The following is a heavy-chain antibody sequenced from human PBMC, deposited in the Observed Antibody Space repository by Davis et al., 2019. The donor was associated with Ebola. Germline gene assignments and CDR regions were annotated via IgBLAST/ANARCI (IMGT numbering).Heavy chain of an antibody. V-gene: IGHV1-8*01. D-gene: IGHD6-19*01. CDR3: ARDRVGFRIAVADDGEYYYYYGMDV. Sequence: ASVKVSCKASGYTFTSYDINWVRQATGQGLEWMGWMNPNSGNTGYAQKFQGRVTMTRNTSISTAYMELSRLRSDDTAVYYCARDRVGFRIAVADDGEYYYYYGMDVWGQGTTVTVSS. J-gene: IGHJ6*02. CDR1: GYTFTSYD. CDR2: MNPNSGNT.